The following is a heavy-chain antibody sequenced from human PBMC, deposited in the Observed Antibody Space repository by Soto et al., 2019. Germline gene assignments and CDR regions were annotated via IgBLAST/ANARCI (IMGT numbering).Heavy chain of an antibody. V-gene: IGHV3-64D*06. CDR2: ITSDGDTT. D-gene: IGHD1-26*01. CDR1: GFAFSSCA. Sequence: AVGSLRLSCSASGFAFSSCAMHWVRQAPGKRLEYVSGITSDGDTTYHADSVKGRFTISRDNSKNTLYLQMSSLRVEDTAVYYCVKGNQLLRYYFEWWGQGTVVTVSS. CDR3: VKGNQLLRYYFEW. J-gene: IGHJ4*02.